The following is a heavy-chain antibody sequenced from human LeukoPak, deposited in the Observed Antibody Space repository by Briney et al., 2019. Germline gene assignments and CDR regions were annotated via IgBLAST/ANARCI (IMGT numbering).Heavy chain of an antibody. V-gene: IGHV3-23*01. J-gene: IGHJ4*02. CDR2: ISGSGGST. CDR1: GFTFSSYA. D-gene: IGHD6-13*01. Sequence: QSGGSLRLSCAASGFTFSSYAMSWVRQAPGKGLEWVSAISGSGGSTYYADSVKGRFTISRDNSKNTLYLQMNSLRAEDTAVYYCAKDSGTAGTKGWDFDYWGQGTLVTVSS. CDR3: AKDSGTAGTKGWDFDY.